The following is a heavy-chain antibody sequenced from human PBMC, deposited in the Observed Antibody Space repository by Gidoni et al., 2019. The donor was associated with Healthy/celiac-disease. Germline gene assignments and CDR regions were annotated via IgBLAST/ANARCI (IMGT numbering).Heavy chain of an antibody. D-gene: IGHD6-19*01. CDR3: AKVSRGGWHLFDP. V-gene: IGHV3-23*01. CDR1: GFTFSSYA. J-gene: IGHJ5*02. CDR2: ISGSGGST. Sequence: EVQLLASGGGLVQPGGSLRLSCAASGFTFSSYAMSWVRQAPGKGLGWVSAISGSGGSTYYADSVKGRFTSSRDKSKNTRYLQMNSLRAEDTAVYYCAKVSRGGWHLFDPWGQGTLVTVSS.